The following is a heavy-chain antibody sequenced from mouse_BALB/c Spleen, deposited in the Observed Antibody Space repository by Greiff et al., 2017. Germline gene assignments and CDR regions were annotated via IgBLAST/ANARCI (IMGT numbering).Heavy chain of an antibody. CDR3: ARDRGLLPYYAMDY. CDR1: GFSLTSYG. J-gene: IGHJ4*01. Sequence: VMLVESGPGLVAPSQSLSITCTVSGFSLTSYGVHWVRQPPGKGLEWLGVIWAGGSTNYNSALMSRLSISKDNSKSQVFLKMNSLQTDDTAMYYCARDRGLLPYYAMDYWGQGTSVTVSS. V-gene: IGHV2-9*02. D-gene: IGHD2-3*01. CDR2: IWAGGST.